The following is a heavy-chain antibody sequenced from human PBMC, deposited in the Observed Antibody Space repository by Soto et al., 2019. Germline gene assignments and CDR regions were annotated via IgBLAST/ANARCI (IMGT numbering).Heavy chain of an antibody. Sequence: QVRLVESGGGVVQPGRALRLSCTASGFSFSSYAMYWFRQPPGKGLEWVAVISHDGINKHYSDSVKGRVTVSRDNSNHSLDLQLNSLRGEDTAMCYCARDMYSSDYFVKWFEPWGQGTLVTVSS. CDR3: ARDMYSSDYFVKWFEP. J-gene: IGHJ5*02. CDR1: GFSFSSYA. V-gene: IGHV3-30-3*01. D-gene: IGHD3-22*01. CDR2: ISHDGINK.